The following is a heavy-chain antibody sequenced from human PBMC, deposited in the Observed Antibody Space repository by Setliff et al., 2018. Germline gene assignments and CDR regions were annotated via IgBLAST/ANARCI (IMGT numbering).Heavy chain of an antibody. V-gene: IGHV4-61*09. Sequence: SSETLSLTCTVSGDSISSGSYYWTWIRQPAGKGLEWIGHFHTGGSTNSNRSLRSRVSISVDTSKNQFSLKLSSVTAADTATYYCARAGPTVTFFRVLVISWWDPWGQGSLVTVSS. D-gene: IGHD3-3*01. CDR1: GDSISSGSYY. J-gene: IGHJ5*02. CDR2: FHTGGST. CDR3: ARAGPTVTFFRVLVISWWDP.